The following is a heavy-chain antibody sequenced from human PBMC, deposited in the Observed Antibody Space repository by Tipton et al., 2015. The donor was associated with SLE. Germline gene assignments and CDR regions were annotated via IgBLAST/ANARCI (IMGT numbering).Heavy chain of an antibody. Sequence: LRLSCSVSDDSISNYYCSWIRQSPGKGLVWIGQIYNSGRSNYNPNYNPSLKSRVTISVDTSKNQFSLKLRSVTAADTAVYYCARDALGVAARWFDPWGPGTLVTVSS. CDR2: IYNSGRSNYNP. CDR3: ARDALGVAARWFDP. D-gene: IGHD6-19*01. V-gene: IGHV4-4*08. J-gene: IGHJ5*02. CDR1: DDSISNYY.